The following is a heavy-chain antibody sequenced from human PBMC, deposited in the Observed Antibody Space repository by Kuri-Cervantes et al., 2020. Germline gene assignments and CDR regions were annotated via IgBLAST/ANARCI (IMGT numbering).Heavy chain of an antibody. Sequence: ASVKVSCKASGYTFTNYGISWVRQAPGQGLEWMGWISAYNGNTNYAQKLQGRVTMTTDTSTSTAYMELRSLRSDDTAVYYCARVQQQLVPNYYYYMDVWGKGTTVTVSS. CDR3: ARVQQQLVPNYYYYMDV. J-gene: IGHJ6*03. CDR1: GYTFTNYG. D-gene: IGHD6-13*01. CDR2: ISAYNGNT. V-gene: IGHV1-18*01.